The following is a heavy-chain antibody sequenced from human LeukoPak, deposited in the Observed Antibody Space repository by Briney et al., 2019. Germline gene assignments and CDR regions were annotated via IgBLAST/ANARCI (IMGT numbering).Heavy chain of an antibody. CDR2: VYYSGST. CDR1: GGSISSHY. V-gene: IGHV4-59*11. Sequence: PSETLSLTCTVSGGSISSHYWSWIRQPPGKGLEWIGYVYYSGSTDHNPSLKARVTMSVDTSKNLLSLKLSSVTAADTAVYYCASLVVPAAPFTYYYYYMDVWGKGTTVTVSS. D-gene: IGHD2-2*01. J-gene: IGHJ6*03. CDR3: ASLVVPAAPFTYYYYYMDV.